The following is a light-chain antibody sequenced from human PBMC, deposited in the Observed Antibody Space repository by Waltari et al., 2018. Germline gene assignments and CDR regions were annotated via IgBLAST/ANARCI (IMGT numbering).Light chain of an antibody. J-gene: IGLJ2*01. V-gene: IGLV3-19*01. CDR3: GSWDNSGNHWV. Sequence: SSGLTQEPALSVALGHTVRMTCQGDSLKTYYASWYQQKPGQVPVLVIYGNTNRPSGIPGRFSGSWSGNTGSLTITGAQVEDEADYYCGSWDNSGNHWVFGGGTRLTVL. CDR1: SLKTYY. CDR2: GNT.